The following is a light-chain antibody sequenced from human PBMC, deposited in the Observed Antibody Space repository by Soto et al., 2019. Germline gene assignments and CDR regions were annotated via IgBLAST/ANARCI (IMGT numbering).Light chain of an antibody. CDR2: GAS. CDR1: QIVSSN. J-gene: IGKJ5*01. CDR3: QQYNYWPIT. V-gene: IGKV3-15*01. Sequence: EIVMTQSPATLSVSPGERATLSCRASQIVSSNLAWYQQKPGQGTRLLIYGASTRDTGIPDRFSGSGSETDVTLTVSSLRSEDSAVYYCQQYNYWPITFGQGTRLEIK.